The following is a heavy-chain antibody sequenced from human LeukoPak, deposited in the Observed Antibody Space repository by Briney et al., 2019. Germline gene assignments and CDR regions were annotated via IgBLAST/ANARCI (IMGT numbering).Heavy chain of an antibody. D-gene: IGHD3-10*01. Sequence: KPSETLSLTCTVSGGSFSSYYWSWIRQPPGKGLEWIGYIYYSGSTNYNPSLKSRVTISVDTSKNQFSLKLSSVTAADTAVYYCARDPGQYYYGSGSYWDAFDIWGQGTMVTVSS. CDR1: GGSFSSYY. CDR3: ARDPGQYYYGSGSYWDAFDI. V-gene: IGHV4-59*01. J-gene: IGHJ3*02. CDR2: IYYSGST.